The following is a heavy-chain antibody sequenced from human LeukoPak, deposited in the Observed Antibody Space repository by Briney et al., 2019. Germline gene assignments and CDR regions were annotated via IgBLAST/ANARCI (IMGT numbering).Heavy chain of an antibody. CDR3: ARDSSYCSSTSCYTLYYGMDV. J-gene: IGHJ6*02. D-gene: IGHD2-2*02. Sequence: GGSLRLSCAASGFTFSSYAMSWVRQAPGKGLEWVSVIYSGGSTYYADSVKGRFTISRDNSKNTLYLQMNSLRAEDTAVYYCARDSSYCSSTSCYTLYYGMDVWGQGTTVTVSS. CDR1: GFTFSSYA. V-gene: IGHV3-53*01. CDR2: IYSGGST.